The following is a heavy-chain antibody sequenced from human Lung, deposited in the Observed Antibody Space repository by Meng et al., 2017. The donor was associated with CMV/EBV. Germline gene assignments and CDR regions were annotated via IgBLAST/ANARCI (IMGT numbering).Heavy chain of an antibody. CDR3: ARGLEEGLGWEMGY. D-gene: IGHD3-16*01. J-gene: IGHJ4*01. CDR2: IDENGSSV. V-gene: IGHV3-74*01. Sequence: EVQVVESGGGLVLPGGSLRLACGVCGLSMRFFWMHWVRQVPGKGLEWLSRIDENGSSVSYADSVRGRFTISRDDAKNTLFLQMNSLRVEDTAVYYCARGLEEGLGWEMGYWGHGTLVTVSS. CDR1: GLSMRFFW.